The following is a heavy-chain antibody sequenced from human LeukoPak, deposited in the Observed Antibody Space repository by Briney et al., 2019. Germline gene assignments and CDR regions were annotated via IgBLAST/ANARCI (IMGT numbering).Heavy chain of an antibody. CDR1: GGSISGHY. D-gene: IGHD6-13*01. V-gene: IGHV4-4*07. Sequence: PSETLSLTCTVSGGSISGHYWSWIRQPAGKGLEWIGRIYISGNTHYNPSLKSRVTISVDTSKNQFSLKLSSVTAADTAVYYCARGVYIAAAQYGYWGQGTLVTVSS. J-gene: IGHJ4*02. CDR2: IYISGNT. CDR3: ARGVYIAAAQYGY.